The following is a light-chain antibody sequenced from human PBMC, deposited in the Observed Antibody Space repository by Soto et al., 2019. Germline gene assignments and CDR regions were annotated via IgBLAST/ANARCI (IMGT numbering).Light chain of an antibody. Sequence: QLVLTQSSSASASLGSSVKLTCTLSSDHNNYIIAWHQQHPGKAPRFLMTVEASGTYNKGSGIPDRFSGSSSGADRYLTITGAQSDDESDYLCALYVGSGTVVFGGGTKLTVL. CDR3: ALYVGSGTVV. V-gene: IGLV4-60*01. CDR1: SDHNNYI. J-gene: IGLJ2*01. CDR2: VEASGTY.